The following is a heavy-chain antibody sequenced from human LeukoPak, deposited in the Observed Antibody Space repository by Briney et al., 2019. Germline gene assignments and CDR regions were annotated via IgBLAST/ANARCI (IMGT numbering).Heavy chain of an antibody. CDR3: ARERNYGDYGNAFDV. CDR1: GYTFTDYY. Sequence: PSVKVSCKASGYTFTDYYIHWMRQAPGQGLEWMGWINPKRGVTTYAQKFQGRVTMTRDTSITTAYTALTRLRSDDTTIYYCARERNYGDYGNAFDVWGQGTKVTVSS. V-gene: IGHV1-2*02. D-gene: IGHD4-17*01. J-gene: IGHJ3*01. CDR2: INPKRGVT.